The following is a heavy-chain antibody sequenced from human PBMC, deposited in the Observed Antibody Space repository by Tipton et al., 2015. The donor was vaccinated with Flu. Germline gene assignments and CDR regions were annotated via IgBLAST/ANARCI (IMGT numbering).Heavy chain of an antibody. CDR2: IYYSGST. J-gene: IGHJ3*02. D-gene: IGHD6-13*01. Sequence: TLSLTCTVSGGSISSGGYYWSWIRQHPGKGLEWIGYIYYSGSTYYNPSLKSRVTISVDTSKNQFSLKLSSVTAADTAVYYCASYDHRHIYSSRWAGARRAFDIWGQGTMVTVSS. CDR1: GGSISSGGYY. V-gene: IGHV4-31*03. CDR3: ASYDHRHIYSSRWAGARRAFDI.